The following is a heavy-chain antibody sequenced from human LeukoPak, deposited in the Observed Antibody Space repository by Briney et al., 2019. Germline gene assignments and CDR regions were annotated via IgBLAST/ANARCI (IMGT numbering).Heavy chain of an antibody. Sequence: GGSLRLSCAASGFTFSSYAMHWVRQAPGRGLEWVAVISYDGSNKYYADSVKGRFTISRDNSKNTLYLQMSGLRAEDTAVYYCARDRYGDYGDFNYWGQGTLVTVSS. CDR1: GFTFSSYA. J-gene: IGHJ4*02. CDR2: ISYDGSNK. CDR3: ARDRYGDYGDFNY. V-gene: IGHV3-30*04. D-gene: IGHD4-17*01.